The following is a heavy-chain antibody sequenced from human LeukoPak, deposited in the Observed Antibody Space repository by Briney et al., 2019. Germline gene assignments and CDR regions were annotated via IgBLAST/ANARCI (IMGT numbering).Heavy chain of an antibody. V-gene: IGHV5-51*01. CDR1: GYSFTSYW. Sequence: GESLKISCKGSGYSFTSYWIGRVRQMPGKGLEWMGIIYPGDSDTRYSPSFQGQVTISADKSISTAYLQWSSLKASDTAMYYCARPHSSGWFGFAFDIWGQGTMVTVSS. CDR3: ARPHSSGWFGFAFDI. D-gene: IGHD6-19*01. CDR2: IYPGDSDT. J-gene: IGHJ3*02.